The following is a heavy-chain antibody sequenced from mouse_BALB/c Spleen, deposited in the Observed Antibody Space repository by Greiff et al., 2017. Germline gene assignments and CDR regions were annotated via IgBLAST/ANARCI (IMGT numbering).Heavy chain of an antibody. Sequence: EVKLMESGGGLVKPGGSLKLSCAASGFTFSSYAMSWVRQTPEKRLEWVASISSGGSTYYPDSVKGRFTISRDNARNILYLQMSSLRSEDTAMYYCARDPYYYGSSYGAMDYWGQGTSVTVSS. J-gene: IGHJ4*01. CDR2: ISSGGST. V-gene: IGHV5-6-5*01. D-gene: IGHD1-1*01. CDR3: ARDPYYYGSSYGAMDY. CDR1: GFTFSSYA.